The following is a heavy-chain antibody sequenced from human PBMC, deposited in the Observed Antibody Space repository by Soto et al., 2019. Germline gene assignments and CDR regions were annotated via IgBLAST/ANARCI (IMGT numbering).Heavy chain of an antibody. CDR3: AGHSLQQSFTY. D-gene: IGHD6-13*01. CDR2: INHSGST. V-gene: IGHV4-34*01. Sequence: SETLSLTCAVYGGSFSGYYWSWIRQPPGKGLEWIGEINHSGSTNYNPSLKSRVSISGDTSKNQFSLKLDSVTAADTAVYYCAGHSLQQSFTYWGQGTQVTVSS. J-gene: IGHJ4*02. CDR1: GGSFSGYY.